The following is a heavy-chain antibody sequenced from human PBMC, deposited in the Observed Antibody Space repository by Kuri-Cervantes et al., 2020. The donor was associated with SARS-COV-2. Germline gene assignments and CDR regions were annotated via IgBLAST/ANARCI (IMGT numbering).Heavy chain of an antibody. D-gene: IGHD4-17*01. V-gene: IGHV3-23*01. Sequence: GESLKISCAASGFTFSSYSMNWVRQAPGKGLEWVSAISGSGGSTYYADSVKGRFTISRDNSKNTLYLQMNSLRAEDTAVYYCAKGMTTVTTGWYFDLWGRGTLVTVSS. CDR3: AKGMTTVTTGWYFDL. J-gene: IGHJ2*01. CDR1: GFTFSSYS. CDR2: ISGSGGST.